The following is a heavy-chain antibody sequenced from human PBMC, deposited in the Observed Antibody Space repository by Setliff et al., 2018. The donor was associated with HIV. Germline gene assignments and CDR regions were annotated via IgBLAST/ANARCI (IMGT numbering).Heavy chain of an antibody. D-gene: IGHD3-3*01. V-gene: IGHV1-8*02. J-gene: IGHJ6*02. CDR1: GYTFTTYG. CDR2: MNPNSGNT. CDR3: ARTYYNFWSGDYYYYGMDV. Sequence: ASVKVSCKPSGYTFTTYGLSWVRQAPGQGLEWMGWMNPNSGNTGYAQKFQGRVTMTRNTSISTAYMELSSLRSEDTAVYYCARTYYNFWSGDYYYYGMDVWGQGTTVTVSS.